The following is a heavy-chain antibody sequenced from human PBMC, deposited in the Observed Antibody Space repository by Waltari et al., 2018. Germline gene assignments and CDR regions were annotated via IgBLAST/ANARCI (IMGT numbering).Heavy chain of an antibody. J-gene: IGHJ4*02. D-gene: IGHD3-10*01. CDR3: ARVGSTLDY. CDR2: INHSGST. V-gene: IGHV4-34*01. CDR1: GGSFRGYY. Sequence: QVQLQQWGAGMLKPSETLSLTCPVYGGSFRGYYWSWIRQPPGKGLEWIGEINHSGSTNYNPSLKSRVTISVDTSKNQFSLKLSSVTAADTAVYYCARVGSTLDYWGQGTLVTVSS.